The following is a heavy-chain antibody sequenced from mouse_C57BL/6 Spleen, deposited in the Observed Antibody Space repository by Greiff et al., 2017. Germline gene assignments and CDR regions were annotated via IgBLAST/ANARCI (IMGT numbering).Heavy chain of an antibody. V-gene: IGHV1-52*01. CDR1: GYTFTSYW. CDR2: VDPSDSET. D-gene: IGHD4-1*01. CDR3: ARSLGPPWFAY. J-gene: IGHJ3*01. Sequence: QVQLQQPGAELVRPGSSVKLSCKASGYTFTSYWMHWVKQRPIQGLEWIGNVDPSDSETHYNQKFKDKATLTVDKSSSTAYMQLSSLTSEDSAVYYCARSLGPPWFAYWGQGTLVTVSA.